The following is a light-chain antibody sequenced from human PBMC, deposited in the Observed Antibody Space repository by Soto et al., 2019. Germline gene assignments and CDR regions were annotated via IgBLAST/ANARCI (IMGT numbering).Light chain of an antibody. CDR3: PQYHSWPPIT. CDR1: ESVSSN. CDR2: GAS. Sequence: EVVMTQSPATLSVSPGERATLSCRASESVSSNLAWYQQRPGQAPRLVIYGASTRATGIPARFSGGGSGTEFTLPISSLQSEDFAVYYCPQYHSWPPITFGQGTRLEIK. J-gene: IGKJ5*01. V-gene: IGKV3-15*01.